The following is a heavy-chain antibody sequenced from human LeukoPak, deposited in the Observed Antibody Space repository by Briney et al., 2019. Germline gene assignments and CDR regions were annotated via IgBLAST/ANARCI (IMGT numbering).Heavy chain of an antibody. D-gene: IGHD1-26*01. CDR2: IYYSGST. CDR1: GGSISSYY. V-gene: IGHV4-59*08. Sequence: SETLSLTCTVSGGSISSYYWSWIRQPPGKGLEWIGYIYYSGSTNYNPSLKSRVTISVDTSKNQFSLKLSSVTAADTAVYYCASTLIVGATSGAFDIWGQGTMVSVSS. J-gene: IGHJ3*02. CDR3: ASTLIVGATSGAFDI.